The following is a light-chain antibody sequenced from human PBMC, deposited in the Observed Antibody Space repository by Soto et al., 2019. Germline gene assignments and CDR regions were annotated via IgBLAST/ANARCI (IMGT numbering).Light chain of an antibody. CDR3: QQYGSSPWK. CDR2: GAS. Sequence: EIVFTQSPGTLSLSPGEGATLSCRASESVASNYLAWYQQKPGQAPRLLFYGASIRATGIPDRFSGSGSGTDFTLTLTRXQPEDFAVYYCQQYGSSPWKSGQGTKVDTK. V-gene: IGKV3-20*01. CDR1: ESVASNY. J-gene: IGKJ1*01.